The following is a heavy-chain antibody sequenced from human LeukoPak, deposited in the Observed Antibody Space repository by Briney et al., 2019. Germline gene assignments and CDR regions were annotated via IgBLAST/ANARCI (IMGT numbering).Heavy chain of an antibody. V-gene: IGHV3-21*01. CDR1: GFTFSSYS. CDR3: ARAHDDAFDI. Sequence: KPGGSLRLSCAASGFTFSSYSMTWVRQAPGKGLEWVSSISSSSSYIYYADSVKGRFTISRDNAKNSLYLQMNSLRAEDTAVYYCARAHDDAFDIRGQGTMVTVSS. CDR2: ISSSSSYI. J-gene: IGHJ3*02.